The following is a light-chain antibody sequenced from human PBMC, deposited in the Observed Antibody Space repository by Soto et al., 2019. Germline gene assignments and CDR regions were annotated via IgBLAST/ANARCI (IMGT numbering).Light chain of an antibody. CDR1: SSDIGHYDY. J-gene: IGLJ1*01. V-gene: IGLV2-14*03. Sequence: QSALTQPASVSGSPGQSITISCTGTSSDIGHYDYVSWYQQHPGKAPKLMIYHVTYRPSGVSNRYSGSKSGNSASLTISGLLDDDEADYFCASFRSGTILVFGSGTKLTVL. CDR3: ASFRSGTILV. CDR2: HVT.